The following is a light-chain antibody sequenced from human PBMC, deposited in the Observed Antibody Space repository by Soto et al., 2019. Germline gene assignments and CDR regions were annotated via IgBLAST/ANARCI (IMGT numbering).Light chain of an antibody. CDR1: QTFGIS. J-gene: IGKJ3*01. CDR2: DAS. CDR3: QQRTNWLFT. V-gene: IGKV3-11*01. Sequence: LTQSPASLSLSPGERATLSCRASQTFGISLAFYQHKPGQPXXXXIXDASNRATGIPARFGGSWSGTDFTLTISSLEPEDFAVYYCQQRTNWLFTFGPGTKGGYQ.